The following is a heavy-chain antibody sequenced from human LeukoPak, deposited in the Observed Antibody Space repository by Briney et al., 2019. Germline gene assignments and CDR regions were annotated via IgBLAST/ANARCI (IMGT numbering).Heavy chain of an antibody. V-gene: IGHV3-21*01. D-gene: IGHD3-22*01. Sequence: GGSLRLSCAASGFTFSSYSMNWVRQAPGKGLEWVSSISSSSSYIYYAVSVKGRFTISRDNAKNSLYLQMNSLRAEDTAVYYCAREMVDYYDSSGYYRDWGQGTLVTVSS. J-gene: IGHJ4*02. CDR3: AREMVDYYDSSGYYRD. CDR2: ISSSSSYI. CDR1: GFTFSSYS.